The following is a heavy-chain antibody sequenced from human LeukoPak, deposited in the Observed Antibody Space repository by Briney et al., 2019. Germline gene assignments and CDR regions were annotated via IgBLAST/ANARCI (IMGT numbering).Heavy chain of an antibody. Sequence: SETLSLTCTVSGGSISTYYWSWIRQPPGKGLEWIGYIYYSGSTNYNPSLKSRVTISVNTSKNQFSLKLSSVTAADTAVYYCARIEFLEWLRANWFDPWGQGTLVTVSS. CDR3: ARIEFLEWLRANWFDP. CDR1: GGSISTYY. J-gene: IGHJ5*02. V-gene: IGHV4-59*08. CDR2: IYYSGST. D-gene: IGHD3-3*01.